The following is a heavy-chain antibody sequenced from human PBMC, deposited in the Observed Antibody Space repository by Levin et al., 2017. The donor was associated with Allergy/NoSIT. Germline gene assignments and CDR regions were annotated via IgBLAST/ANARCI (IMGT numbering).Heavy chain of an antibody. V-gene: IGHV3-30-3*01. J-gene: IGHJ4*02. CDR1: GFTFSSYA. CDR3: ARSYGDFDY. CDR2: ISYDGSNK. Sequence: GGSLRLSCAASGFTFSSYAMHWVRQAPGKGLEWVAVISYDGSNKYYADSVKGRFTISRDNSKNTLYLQMNSLRAEDTAVYYCARSYGDFDYWGQGTLVTVSS. D-gene: IGHD4-17*01.